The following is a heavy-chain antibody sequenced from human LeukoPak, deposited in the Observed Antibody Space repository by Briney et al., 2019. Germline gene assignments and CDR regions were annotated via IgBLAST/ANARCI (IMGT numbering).Heavy chain of an antibody. V-gene: IGHV1-69*06. CDR1: GGTFSSYA. J-gene: IGHJ6*03. CDR2: IIPIFGTA. CDR3: ARGHPYDYVWGSYRSCYYMDV. Sequence: GASVKVSCKASGGTFSSYAISWVRQAPGQGLEWMGGIIPIFGTANYAQKFQGRVTITADRSTSTAYMELSSLRSEDTAVYYCARGHPYDYVWGSYRSCYYMDVWGKGTTVTISS. D-gene: IGHD3-16*02.